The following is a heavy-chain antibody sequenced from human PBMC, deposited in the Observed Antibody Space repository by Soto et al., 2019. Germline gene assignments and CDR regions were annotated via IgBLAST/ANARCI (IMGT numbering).Heavy chain of an antibody. CDR3: AREENCRGGACYSEYFHH. D-gene: IGHD2-15*01. J-gene: IGHJ1*01. CDR1: GYIFTAYS. V-gene: IGHV1-46*01. Sequence: ASVKVSCKTSGYIFTAYSMHWVRQAPGQGLEWMGVVNPSGGSAHYAQSFEGRVTLTRDTSTSTFYMELSSLRSEDTAVYYCAREENCRGGACYSEYFHHWGQGTLVTVSS. CDR2: VNPSGGSA.